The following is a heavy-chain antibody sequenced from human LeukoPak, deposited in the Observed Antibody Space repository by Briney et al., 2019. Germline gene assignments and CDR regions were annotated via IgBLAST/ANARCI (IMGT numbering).Heavy chain of an antibody. J-gene: IGHJ4*02. Sequence: ASVKVSCKASGYTFTGYYIHWVRQAPGQGLEWMGWINPDSGVTNYAQKCQGRVTMTRDTSISTAYMELSRLTSDDTAVYYCARFRSRSSWYIPPFDFWGQGTLVTLSS. CDR2: INPDSGVT. CDR1: GYTFTGYY. V-gene: IGHV1-2*02. CDR3: ARFRSRSSWYIPPFDF. D-gene: IGHD6-13*01.